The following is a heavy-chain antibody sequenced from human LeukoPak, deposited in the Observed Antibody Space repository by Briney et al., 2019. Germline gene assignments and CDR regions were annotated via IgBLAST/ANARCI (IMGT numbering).Heavy chain of an antibody. J-gene: IGHJ4*02. Sequence: SETLSLTCTVSGGSISSHYWSWIRQPPGKGLEWIGYMYYSGSTKYNPSLKSRVTISVDTSKNQVSLKLSSVTAADTAVYYCAGTYDSNGHYPDGRFDYWGQGTLVTVSS. CDR1: GGSISSHY. CDR3: AGTYDSNGHYPDGRFDY. D-gene: IGHD3-22*01. CDR2: MYYSGST. V-gene: IGHV4-59*11.